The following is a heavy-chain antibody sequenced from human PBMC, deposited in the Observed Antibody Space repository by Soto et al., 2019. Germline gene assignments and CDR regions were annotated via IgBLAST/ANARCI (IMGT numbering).Heavy chain of an antibody. CDR3: TREVVIPYWYFDL. V-gene: IGHV3-30-3*01. CDR1: GFTFSSYS. D-gene: IGHD2-21*01. Sequence: QVQLVESGGGVVQPGNSLRLSCAGSGFTFSSYSIHWVRQPPGKGLEWVTVISSDGNTNFYADSVKGRFTISRDNSKNIVYLQMNRLGAEDTAAYYCTREVVIPYWYFDLWGRGTLVTVSS. CDR2: ISSDGNTN. J-gene: IGHJ2*01.